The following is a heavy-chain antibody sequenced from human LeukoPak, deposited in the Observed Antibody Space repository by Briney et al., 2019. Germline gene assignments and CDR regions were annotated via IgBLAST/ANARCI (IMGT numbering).Heavy chain of an antibody. D-gene: IGHD3-16*01. CDR2: IYYSGST. CDR1: GGSMSPYH. Sequence: SETLSLTCTVPGGSMSPYHWGWIRQPPGKGLEWTGYIYYSGSTNYNPSLNSRVTISVDTSKNQFSLRLSSVTAADTAIYYCARAVFGRFDYWGQGTLVTVSS. CDR3: ARAVFGRFDY. J-gene: IGHJ4*02. V-gene: IGHV4-59*08.